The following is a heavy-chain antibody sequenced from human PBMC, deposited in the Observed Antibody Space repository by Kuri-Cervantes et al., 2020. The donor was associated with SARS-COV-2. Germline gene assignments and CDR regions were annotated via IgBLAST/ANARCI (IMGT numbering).Heavy chain of an antibody. Sequence: GGSLRLSCAASGFTFSSYSMNWVRQAPGKGLEWVSYISSSSSTIYYADSVKGRFTISRDNSKNTLYLQMNSLRAEDTAVYYCAKGPYGFGWDQGYYFDYWGQGTLVTVSS. D-gene: IGHD3-10*01. J-gene: IGHJ4*02. CDR1: GFTFSSYS. CDR3: AKGPYGFGWDQGYYFDY. CDR2: ISSSSSTI. V-gene: IGHV3-48*01.